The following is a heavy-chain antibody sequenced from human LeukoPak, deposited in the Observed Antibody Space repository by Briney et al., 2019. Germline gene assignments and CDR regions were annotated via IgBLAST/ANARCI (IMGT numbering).Heavy chain of an antibody. CDR1: GFIFSSYA. CDR3: ATSPTVFDFWSGSSADY. Sequence: PGGSLRLSCAASGFIFSSYAMHWVRQAPGKGPEWVAVISYDGSNKYYADSVKGRFTISRDNSKNTLYLQMNSLRAEDTAVYYCATSPTVFDFWSGSSADYWGQGTLVTVSS. V-gene: IGHV3-30-3*01. J-gene: IGHJ4*02. CDR2: ISYDGSNK. D-gene: IGHD3-3*01.